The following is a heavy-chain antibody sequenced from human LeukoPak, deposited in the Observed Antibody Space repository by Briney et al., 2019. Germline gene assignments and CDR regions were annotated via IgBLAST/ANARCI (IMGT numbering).Heavy chain of an antibody. CDR1: GGSISSYY. CDR2: IDTSGNT. V-gene: IGHV4-4*07. J-gene: IGHJ6*03. Sequence: SETLSLTCTVSGGSISSYYWSWTRQPAGKGLEWIGRIDTSGNTNYNPSLKSRVTMSVDTSKNQFSLKLSSVTAADMAVYYCARVRSKDVWRSYGSYYYYYYMDVWGKGTTVTISS. CDR3: ARVRSKDVWRSYGSYYYYYYMDV. D-gene: IGHD3-16*01.